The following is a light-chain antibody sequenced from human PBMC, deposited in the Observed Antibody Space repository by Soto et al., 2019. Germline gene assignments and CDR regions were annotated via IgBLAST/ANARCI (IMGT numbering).Light chain of an antibody. J-gene: IGLJ2*01. CDR1: TGSVTSGHY. Sequence: QAVVTQEPSLTVSPGGTVTLTCGSSTGSVTSGHYPYWFQQKPGQAPRALIYDTNNKHSWTPARFSGSVLGGKAALTLSGAQSEDEADYYCLLSYDGGQYVVFGGGTKLTVL. CDR3: LLSYDGGQYVV. V-gene: IGLV7-46*01. CDR2: DTN.